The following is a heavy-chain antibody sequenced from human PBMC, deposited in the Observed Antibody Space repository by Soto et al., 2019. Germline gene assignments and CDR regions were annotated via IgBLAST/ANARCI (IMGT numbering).Heavy chain of an antibody. V-gene: IGHV4-59*08. CDR1: GGSISSYY. Sequence: SETLSLTCTVSGGSISSYYWSWIRQPPGKGLEWIGYIYYSGSTNYNPSLKSRVTISVDTSKNQFSLKLSSVTAADTAVYYCARNLAVWFGELLPPQFNYWAQETLVTVPS. D-gene: IGHD3-10*01. CDR2: IYYSGST. CDR3: ARNLAVWFGELLPPQFNY. J-gene: IGHJ4*02.